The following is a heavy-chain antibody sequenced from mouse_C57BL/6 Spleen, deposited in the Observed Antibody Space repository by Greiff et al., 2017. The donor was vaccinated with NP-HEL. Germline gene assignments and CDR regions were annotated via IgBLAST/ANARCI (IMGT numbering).Heavy chain of an antibody. CDR2: ISDGGSYT. J-gene: IGHJ1*03. V-gene: IGHV5-4*01. Sequence: EVQRVESGGGLVKPGGSLKLSCAASGFTFSSYAMSWVRQTPEKRLEWVATISDGGSYTYYPDNVKGRFTISRDNAKNNLYLQMSHLKSEDTAMYYCARAGRDWYFDVWGTGTTVTVSS. CDR1: GFTFSSYA. CDR3: ARAGRDWYFDV. D-gene: IGHD4-1*01.